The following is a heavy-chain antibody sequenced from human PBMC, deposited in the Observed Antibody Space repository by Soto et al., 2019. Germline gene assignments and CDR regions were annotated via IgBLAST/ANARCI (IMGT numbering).Heavy chain of an antibody. CDR3: AREYCSSTSCYPGYYYYYGMDV. V-gene: IGHV1-69*13. CDR1: GGTFSSYA. Sequence: SVKVSCKASGGTFSSYAISWVRQAPGQGLEWMGGIIPIFGTANYAQKFQGRVTITADESTSTAYMELSSLRSEDTAVYYCAREYCSSTSCYPGYYYYYGMDVWGQGTTVTVSS. D-gene: IGHD2-2*01. CDR2: IIPIFGTA. J-gene: IGHJ6*02.